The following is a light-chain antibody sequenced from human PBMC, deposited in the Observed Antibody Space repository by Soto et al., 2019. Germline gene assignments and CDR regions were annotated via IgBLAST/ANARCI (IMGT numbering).Light chain of an antibody. Sequence: DIQMTQSPSTLSASVGDRVTITCRASQSISSWLAWYQQKPGEAPKLLIYEGSNLARGVASRFSGSGSGTEFTLTISSLQPDDFATFYCQQYNTYSRTFGQGTKVEVK. V-gene: IGKV1-5*03. CDR3: QQYNTYSRT. CDR1: QSISSW. CDR2: EGS. J-gene: IGKJ1*01.